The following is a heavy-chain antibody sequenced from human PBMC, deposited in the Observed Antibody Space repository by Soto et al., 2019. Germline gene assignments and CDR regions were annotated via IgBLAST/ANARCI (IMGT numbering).Heavy chain of an antibody. J-gene: IGHJ6*02. D-gene: IGHD6-6*01. V-gene: IGHV4-30-4*01. Sequence: SETLSLTCSVSVGSISSGYYYWSWIRRPPGKGLEWIGNIYYSGNTYYNPSLNSRLIISIDTSKTQFSLKVGSVTAADTAVDYFATSSRDGMSIWAQGSPV. CDR2: IYYSGNT. CDR3: ATSSRDGMSI. CDR1: VGSISSGYYY.